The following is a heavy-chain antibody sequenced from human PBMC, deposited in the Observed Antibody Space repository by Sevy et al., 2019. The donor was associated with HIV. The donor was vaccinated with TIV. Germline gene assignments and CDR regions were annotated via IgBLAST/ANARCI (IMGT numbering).Heavy chain of an antibody. Sequence: GGSLRFSCAASGFTFRTYAFHWVRQTPGRGLEWIGLISSNGDNAFYANSVRGRFTISRDNSMNTLYLQMTSLTPDDTDVYYCARGPEWELTSFLSHWGQGTLVTVSS. D-gene: IGHD1-26*01. J-gene: IGHJ4*02. CDR1: GFTFRTYA. CDR3: ARGPEWELTSFLSH. V-gene: IGHV3-30-3*01. CDR2: ISSNGDNA.